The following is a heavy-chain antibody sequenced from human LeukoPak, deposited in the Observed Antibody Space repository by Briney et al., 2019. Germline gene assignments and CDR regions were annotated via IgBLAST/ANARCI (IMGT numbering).Heavy chain of an antibody. CDR3: ARPSGYSRSWPPHDP. Sequence: GGSLRLSCAASGFTFSSYWMSWVRQAPGKGLEWVAVISYDGINKYYADSVKGRFTISRDNSKNTLYLQVISLRAEDTAVYYCARPSGYSRSWPPHDPWGQGTLVTVSS. CDR2: ISYDGINK. D-gene: IGHD6-13*01. J-gene: IGHJ5*02. CDR1: GFTFSSYW. V-gene: IGHV3-30*03.